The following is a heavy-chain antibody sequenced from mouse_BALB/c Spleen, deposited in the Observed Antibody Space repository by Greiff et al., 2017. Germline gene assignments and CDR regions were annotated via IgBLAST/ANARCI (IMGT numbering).Heavy chain of an antibody. J-gene: IGHJ4*01. CDR2: ISSGSSTI. D-gene: IGHD2-14*01. CDR3: ARSNRYDDGDAMDY. Sequence: DVHLVESGGGLVQPGGSRKLSCAASGFTFSSFGMHWVRQAPEKGLEWVAYISSGSSTIYYADTVKGRFTISRDNPKNTLFLQMTSLRSEDTAMYYCARSNRYDDGDAMDYWGQGTSVTVSS. CDR1: GFTFSSFG. V-gene: IGHV5-17*02.